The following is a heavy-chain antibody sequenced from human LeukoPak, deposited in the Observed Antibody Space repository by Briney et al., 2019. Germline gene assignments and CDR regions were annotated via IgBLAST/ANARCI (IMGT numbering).Heavy chain of an antibody. D-gene: IGHD3-10*01. V-gene: IGHV1-18*01. CDR3: APGMVRGVPDY. J-gene: IGHJ4*02. Sequence: ASVKVSCKASGYTFTSYGMSWVRQAPGQGLEWMGWISAYNGNTNYAQKFQGRVTMTRDTSISTAYMELSRLRSDDTAVYYCAPGMVRGVPDYWGQGTLVTVSS. CDR1: GYTFTSYG. CDR2: ISAYNGNT.